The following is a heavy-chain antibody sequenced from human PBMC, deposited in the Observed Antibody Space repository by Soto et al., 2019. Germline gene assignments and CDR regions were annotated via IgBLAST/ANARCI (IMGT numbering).Heavy chain of an antibody. CDR2: IIPIFGTA. V-gene: IGHV1-69*13. D-gene: IGHD5-12*01. CDR1: GGTFSSYA. CDR3: ATPGMVATLAFDY. Sequence: ASVKVSCKASGGTFSSYAISWVRQAPGQGLEWMGGIIPIFGTANYAQKFQGRVTITADESTSTAYMELSSLRSEDTAVYYCATPGMVATLAFDYWGPGTLVTVSS. J-gene: IGHJ4*02.